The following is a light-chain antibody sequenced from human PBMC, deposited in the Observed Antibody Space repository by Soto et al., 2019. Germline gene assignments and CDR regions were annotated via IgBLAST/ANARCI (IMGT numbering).Light chain of an antibody. Sequence: QSALNQPASVSGSPGQSITISCTGTSSDIGDYNYVSWYQLHPDKAPKLLIYKVSDRPSGVSSRFSGSKSGSTAFLTISGLQPADEADYYCYSWERTRTPRLFGGGTKLTVL. V-gene: IGLV2-14*01. CDR1: SSDIGDYNY. CDR2: KVS. J-gene: IGLJ3*02. CDR3: YSWERTRTPRL.